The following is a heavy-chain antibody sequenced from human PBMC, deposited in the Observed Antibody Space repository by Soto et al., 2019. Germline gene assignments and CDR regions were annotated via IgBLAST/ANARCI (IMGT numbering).Heavy chain of an antibody. CDR1: GDSVSSNTAG. Sequence: SLTCDISGDSVSSNTAGWNWVRQSPSRGLEWLGRTYYRSKWYYDYALSVRSRITINPDTSKNQYSLQLNSVTPEDTAVYYYARGEQYSGRIFDYWGQGTLVTVSS. D-gene: IGHD1-26*01. CDR2: TYYRSKWYY. CDR3: ARGEQYSGRIFDY. J-gene: IGHJ4*01. V-gene: IGHV6-1*01.